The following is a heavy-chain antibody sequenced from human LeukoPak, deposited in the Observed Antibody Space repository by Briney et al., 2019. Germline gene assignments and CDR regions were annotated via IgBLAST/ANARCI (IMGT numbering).Heavy chain of an antibody. CDR3: ARDSGCSGGSCYFGTSYYYYMDV. V-gene: IGHV3-7*01. CDR2: IKQDGSEK. CDR1: GFTFSSYW. J-gene: IGHJ6*03. D-gene: IGHD2-15*01. Sequence: GGSLRLSCAASGFTFSSYWMSWVRQAPGKGLEWVANIKQDGSEKYYVDSVKGRFTISRDNAKNSLYLQMNSLRAEDTAVYYCARDSGCSGGSCYFGTSYYYYMDVWGKGTTVTVSS.